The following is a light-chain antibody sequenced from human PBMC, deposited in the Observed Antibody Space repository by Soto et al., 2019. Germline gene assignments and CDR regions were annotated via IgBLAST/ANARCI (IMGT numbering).Light chain of an antibody. CDR1: QSISSY. V-gene: IGKV1-39*01. Sequence: DIQMTQSPSSLSASVGARVTITCRASQSISSYLNWYQQKPGKAPKLLIYAASSLQRGVPSRFSGSGSGTDFTLSINSLQPEEFAAYYCQQSYRTPRTFGPGTTVDIK. CDR3: QQSYRTPRT. CDR2: AAS. J-gene: IGKJ3*01.